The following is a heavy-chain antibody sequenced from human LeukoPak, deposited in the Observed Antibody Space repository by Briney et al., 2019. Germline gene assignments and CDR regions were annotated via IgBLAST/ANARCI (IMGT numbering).Heavy chain of an antibody. D-gene: IGHD2-21*02. V-gene: IGHV4-59*08. CDR3: ARRTGDGLAFDI. CDR1: GGSVSSYY. J-gene: IGHJ3*02. CDR2: IYYSGST. Sequence: SETLSLTCTVSGGSVSSYYWSWIRQPPGKGLEWIGYIYYSGSTNYNPSLKSRVTISVDTSKNQFSLKLSSVTAADTAVYYCARRTGDGLAFDIWGQGTMVTVSS.